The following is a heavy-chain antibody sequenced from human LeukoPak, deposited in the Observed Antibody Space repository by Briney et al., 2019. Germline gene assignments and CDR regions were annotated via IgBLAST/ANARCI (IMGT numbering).Heavy chain of an antibody. J-gene: IGHJ4*02. CDR2: ISWDGDRT. CDR3: AKAAIRYTTRWNNFDY. V-gene: IGHV3-43D*03. CDR1: GFNFDDYA. D-gene: IGHD2-2*02. Sequence: GGSLRLSCAASGFNFDDYAMSWVRQVPGKGLQWVSLISWDGDRTYYADSVKGRFTISRDNSKNSLYLQMNSLRTEDSAFYYCAKAAIRYTTRWNNFDYWGQGTLVTVSS.